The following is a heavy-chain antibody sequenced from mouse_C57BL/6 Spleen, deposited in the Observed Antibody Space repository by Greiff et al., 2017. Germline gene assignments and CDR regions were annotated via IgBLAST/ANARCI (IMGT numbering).Heavy chain of an antibody. Sequence: EVQGVESGGGLVQPGGSLKLSCAASGFTFSDYGMAWVRQAPRKGPEWVAFISNLAYSIYYADTVTGRFTISRENAKNTLYLEMSSLRAEDTAMYYCARLLPDYAMDYWGQGTSVTVSS. CDR1: GFTFSDYG. CDR2: ISNLAYSI. V-gene: IGHV5-15*01. CDR3: ARLLPDYAMDY. J-gene: IGHJ4*01.